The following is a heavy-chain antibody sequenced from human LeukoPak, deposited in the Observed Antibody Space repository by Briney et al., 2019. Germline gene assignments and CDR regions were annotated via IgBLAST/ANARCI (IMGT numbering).Heavy chain of an antibody. J-gene: IGHJ4*02. D-gene: IGHD2-8*02. Sequence: GGSLRLSCAASGFTFSSYAIHWVRQAPGKGLEWVSFISYDVRIKYYADSVKGRLTISRDNSKNTLSLQMNSLRAEDTAIYYCARDLSEKYCIDYWGQGTLVTVSS. CDR2: ISYDVRIK. CDR3: ARDLSEKYCIDY. V-gene: IGHV3-30-3*01. CDR1: GFTFSSYA.